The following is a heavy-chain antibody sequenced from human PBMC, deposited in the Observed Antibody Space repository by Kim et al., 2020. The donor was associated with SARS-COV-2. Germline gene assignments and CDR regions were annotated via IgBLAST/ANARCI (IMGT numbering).Heavy chain of an antibody. V-gene: IGHV4-39*01. J-gene: IGHJ5*02. Sequence: SETLSLTCTVSGGSISSSNYYWGWIRQPPGKGLEWIGSIYYSGSTDYKPSLKSRVTISVDTSKNQFSLKLTSVTAADTAMYYCARLTSMGWFSHWGQGTMVTVSS. D-gene: IGHD2-21*02. CDR2: IYYSGST. CDR1: GGSISSSNYY. CDR3: ARLTSMGWFSH.